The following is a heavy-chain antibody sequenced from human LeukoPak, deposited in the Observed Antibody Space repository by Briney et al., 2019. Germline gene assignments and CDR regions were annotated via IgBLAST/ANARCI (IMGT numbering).Heavy chain of an antibody. CDR2: INHSGST. V-gene: IGHV4-34*01. CDR1: GGSISSYY. CDR3: ARGGPDRYYDSSGYYYGVY. D-gene: IGHD3-22*01. Sequence: SETLSLTCTVSGGSISSYYWSWIRQPPGKGPEWIGEINHSGSTNYNPSLKSRVTISVDTSKNQFSLKLSSVTAADTAVYYCARGGPDRYYDSSGYYYGVYWGQGTLVTVSS. J-gene: IGHJ4*02.